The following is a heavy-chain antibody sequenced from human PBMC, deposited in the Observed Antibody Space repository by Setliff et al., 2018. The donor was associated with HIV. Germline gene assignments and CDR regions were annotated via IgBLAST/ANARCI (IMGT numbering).Heavy chain of an antibody. CDR1: GFTVSGNY. J-gene: IGHJ3*02. D-gene: IGHD2-2*01. Sequence: GGSLRLSCAASGFTVSGNYLNWVRQAPGKGLEWVSVIYSGGNRNYADSVKGRFTISRDISKNTLYLQMNSLTSEDTAVYYCAAQYLRVDDAFGIWGQGTMVTVS. V-gene: IGHV3-66*02. CDR3: AAQYLRVDDAFGI. CDR2: IYSGGNR.